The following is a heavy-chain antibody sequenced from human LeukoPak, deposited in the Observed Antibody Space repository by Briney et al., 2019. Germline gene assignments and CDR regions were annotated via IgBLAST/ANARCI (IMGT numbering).Heavy chain of an antibody. Sequence: GGSLRLSCAASGFTFSDYYTSWIRQAPGKGLEWVSSISSSSSYIYYADSVKGRFTISRDNAKNSLYLQMNSLRAEDTAVYYCARVSHGLLDYWGQGTLVTVSS. V-gene: IGHV3-11*06. CDR2: ISSSSSYI. D-gene: IGHD2/OR15-2a*01. CDR1: GFTFSDYY. CDR3: ARVSHGLLDY. J-gene: IGHJ4*02.